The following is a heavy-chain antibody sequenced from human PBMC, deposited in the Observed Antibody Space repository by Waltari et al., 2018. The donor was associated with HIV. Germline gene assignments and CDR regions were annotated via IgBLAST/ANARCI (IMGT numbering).Heavy chain of an antibody. CDR2: IDWDDDK. V-gene: IGHV2-70*11. Sequence: TLRESGPALVKPTQALTLTCNFFGFSLSTSGMSVSWIRQRPGKALEWLARIDWDDDKYYSASLKTRLTISKDTSENQVVVTMSNMDPQDTATYYCARILFGGKGYYYYGMDVWGQGTTVTVSS. CDR1: GFSLSTSGMS. D-gene: IGHD2-15*01. J-gene: IGHJ6*02. CDR3: ARILFGGKGYYYYGMDV.